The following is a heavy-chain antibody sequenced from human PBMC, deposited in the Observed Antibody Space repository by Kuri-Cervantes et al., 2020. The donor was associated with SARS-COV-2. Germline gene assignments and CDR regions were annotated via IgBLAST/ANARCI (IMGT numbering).Heavy chain of an antibody. V-gene: IGHV3-23*01. Sequence: GESLKISCAASGFTFSSYAMSWVRQAPGKGLEWVSAISGSGGSTCYADSVKGRFTISRDNSKNTLYLQMNSLRAEDTAVYYCAYGTYYDILTGYLDFDYWGQGTLVTVSS. CDR3: AYGTYYDILTGYLDFDY. D-gene: IGHD3-9*01. J-gene: IGHJ4*02. CDR1: GFTFSSYA. CDR2: ISGSGGST.